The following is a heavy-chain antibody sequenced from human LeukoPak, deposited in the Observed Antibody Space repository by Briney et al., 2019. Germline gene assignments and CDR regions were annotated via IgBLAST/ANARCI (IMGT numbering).Heavy chain of an antibody. CDR1: GFTFSSYS. CDR3: VRDRFFAFDI. J-gene: IGHJ3*02. V-gene: IGHV3-48*02. CDR2: ITTSSSAI. Sequence: PGGSLRLSCAASGFTFSSYSMNWVRQAPGKGLEWISYITTSSSAIYYADSVKGRFTISRDNAKNSLYLHVNILRDEDTAVYYCVRDRFFAFDIWGQGTTVTVSS. D-gene: IGHD3-10*01.